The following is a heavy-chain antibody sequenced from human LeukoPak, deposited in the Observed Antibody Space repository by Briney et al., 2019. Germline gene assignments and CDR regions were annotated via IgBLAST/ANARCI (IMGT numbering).Heavy chain of an antibody. D-gene: IGHD5-24*01. CDR3: ARGVQFLYYYYYYTDV. CDR1: GGSFSGYY. Sequence: PSETLSLTCAVYGGSFSGYYWSWIRQPPGKGLEWIGEINHSGSTNYNPSLKSRVTISVDTSKNQFSLKLSSVTAADTAVYYCARGVQFLYYYYYYTDVWGKGTTVTVSS. J-gene: IGHJ6*03. V-gene: IGHV4-34*01. CDR2: INHSGST.